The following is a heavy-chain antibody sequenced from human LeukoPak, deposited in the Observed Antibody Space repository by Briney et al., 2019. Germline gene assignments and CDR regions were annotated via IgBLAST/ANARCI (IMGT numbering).Heavy chain of an antibody. Sequence: GGSLRLSCAASGFTFSSYGMHWVRQAPGKGLEWVAFIRYDGGNKYYADSVKGRFTISRDNSKNTLYLQMNSLRVEDTAVYYCARVVLRFLEWSETNWFDPWGQGTLVTVSS. V-gene: IGHV3-30*02. D-gene: IGHD3-3*01. J-gene: IGHJ5*02. CDR2: IRYDGGNK. CDR3: ARVVLRFLEWSETNWFDP. CDR1: GFTFSSYG.